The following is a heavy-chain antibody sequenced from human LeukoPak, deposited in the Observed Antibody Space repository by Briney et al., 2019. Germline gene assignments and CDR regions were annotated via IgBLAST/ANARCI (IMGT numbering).Heavy chain of an antibody. Sequence: ASVKVSCKASGYTFTGSYLHWVRQAPGQGVEWMGWINPNSGATNYARQFQGRVTMTRDTSISTAYMELSRLRSDDTAVYHCARGLTTVTFDCWGQGTLVTVIS. V-gene: IGHV1-2*02. CDR1: GYTFTGSY. D-gene: IGHD4-17*01. J-gene: IGHJ4*02. CDR2: INPNSGAT. CDR3: ARGLTTVTFDC.